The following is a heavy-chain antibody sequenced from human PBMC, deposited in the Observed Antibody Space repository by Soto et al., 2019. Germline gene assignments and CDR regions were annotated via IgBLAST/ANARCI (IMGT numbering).Heavy chain of an antibody. CDR1: GFSLSTSGVG. J-gene: IGHJ4*02. D-gene: IGHD1-1*01. V-gene: IGHV2-5*02. CDR3: APTRGRGTFDY. Sequence: QITLKESGPTLVKPTQTLTLTCTFSGFSLSTSGVGVGWIRQPPGKALEWLALIYWDDDKRYSPSLKSRLTXTXXTSKNQVVLTMTNMDPVDTATYYCAPTRGRGTFDYWGQGTLVTVSS. CDR2: IYWDDDK.